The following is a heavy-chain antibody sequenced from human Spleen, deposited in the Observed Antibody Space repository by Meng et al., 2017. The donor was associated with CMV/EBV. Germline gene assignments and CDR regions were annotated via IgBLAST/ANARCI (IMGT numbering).Heavy chain of an antibody. Sequence: QLQLVQSGAELKKHCASVKVSCKGSGYTFTFYGISWVRQAPGQGLEWMGWISAYNGNTNSAQKLQGRVTMTTDTSTSTAYMGLRSLISDDTAVYYCAREAAAGLDPWGQGTLVTVSS. CDR3: AREAAAGLDP. D-gene: IGHD6-13*01. CDR2: ISAYNGNT. CDR1: GYTFTFYG. J-gene: IGHJ5*02. V-gene: IGHV1-18*01.